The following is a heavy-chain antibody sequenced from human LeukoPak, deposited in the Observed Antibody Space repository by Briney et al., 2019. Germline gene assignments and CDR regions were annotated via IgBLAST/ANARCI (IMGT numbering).Heavy chain of an antibody. D-gene: IGHD6-13*01. CDR3: AKGIAAARLSFDY. V-gene: IGHV3-23*01. CDR2: VSGSGGST. CDR1: GFPFSSYA. J-gene: IGHJ4*02. Sequence: GGSLRLSCAASGFPFSSYAMSWVRQAPGKGLEWVSGVSGSGGSTYYADSVKGRFTISRDNSKNTVYLQMNSLRAEDTALYYCAKGIAAARLSFDYWGQGTLVTVSS.